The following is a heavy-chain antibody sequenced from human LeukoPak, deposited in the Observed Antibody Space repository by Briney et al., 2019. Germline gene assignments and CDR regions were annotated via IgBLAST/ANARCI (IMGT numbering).Heavy chain of an antibody. D-gene: IGHD6-19*01. Sequence: PGGSLRLSCVVSGFTFSAYSMNWVRQAPGKGLEWVSSISFNSDYIYYADSVKGRFTISRDDAKNSLYLQMNSLRAEDTAVYYCARVRGGFYSSGWEVGFDYWGQGTLVTVSS. CDR2: ISFNSDYI. CDR1: GFTFSAYS. J-gene: IGHJ4*02. CDR3: ARVRGGFYSSGWEVGFDY. V-gene: IGHV3-21*01.